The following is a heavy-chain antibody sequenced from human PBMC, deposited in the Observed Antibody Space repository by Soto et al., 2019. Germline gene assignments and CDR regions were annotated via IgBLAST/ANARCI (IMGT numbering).Heavy chain of an antibody. V-gene: IGHV3-23*01. D-gene: IGHD6-25*01. CDR1: GFTFNNYA. CDR3: AKDLRAPAAKNFDY. J-gene: IGHJ4*02. CDR2: ISGSGDVT. Sequence: GGSLRLSCAASGFTFNNYAMTWIRQPPGKGLEWVSAISGSGDVTFYADSVRGRFTISRDNSKSTLYLQMDSLRAEDTAVYFRAKDLRAPAAKNFDYWGQGTLVTVSS.